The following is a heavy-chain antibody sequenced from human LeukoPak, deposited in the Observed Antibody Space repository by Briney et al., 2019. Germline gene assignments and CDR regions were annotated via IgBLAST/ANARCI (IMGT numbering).Heavy chain of an antibody. CDR1: GYSISSGYY. D-gene: IGHD2-2*01. V-gene: IGHV4-38-2*01. Sequence: SETLSLTCAVSGYSISSGYYWGWIRQPPGKGLEWIGSIYHSGSTYYNPSLKSRVTISVDTSKNQFSLKLSSVTAADTAVYYCARFSCSSTSCYRFDYWGQGNLVTVSS. CDR2: IYHSGST. J-gene: IGHJ4*02. CDR3: ARFSCSSTSCYRFDY.